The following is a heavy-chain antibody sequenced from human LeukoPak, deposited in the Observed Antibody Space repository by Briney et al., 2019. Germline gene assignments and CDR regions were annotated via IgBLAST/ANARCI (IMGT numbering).Heavy chain of an antibody. V-gene: IGHV4-61*02. Sequence: PSETLSLTCTVSGGSISSGSYYWGWIRQPAGKGLEWIGRIYTSGSTNYNPSLKSRVTISVDTSKNQFSLKLSSVTAADTAVYYCARGRRGVVTVSYYYYYMDVWGKGTTVTVSS. CDR1: GGSISSGSYY. CDR3: ARGRRGVVTVSYYYYYMDV. CDR2: IYTSGST. J-gene: IGHJ6*03. D-gene: IGHD4-23*01.